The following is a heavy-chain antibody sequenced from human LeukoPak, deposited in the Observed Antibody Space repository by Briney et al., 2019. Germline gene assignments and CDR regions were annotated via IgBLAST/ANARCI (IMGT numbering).Heavy chain of an antibody. V-gene: IGHV3-74*01. D-gene: IGHD1-1*01. CDR1: GVTFSTYW. CDR2: IDLDGSTT. Sequence: GGSLRLSCAASGVTFSTYWMHWVRQAPGKGLVWVSRIDLDGSTTNYADSVKGRFTISRDNANNSLYLQMSSLRAEDTAVYYCARQDVARNDVYWFDPWGQGTLVTVSS. CDR3: ARQDVARNDVYWFDP. J-gene: IGHJ5*02.